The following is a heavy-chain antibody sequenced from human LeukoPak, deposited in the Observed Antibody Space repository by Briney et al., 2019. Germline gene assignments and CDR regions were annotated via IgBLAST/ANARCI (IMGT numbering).Heavy chain of an antibody. J-gene: IGHJ3*02. D-gene: IGHD1-1*01. V-gene: IGHV3-48*03. CDR2: IGGSGSTI. CDR1: GFTFSSYE. Sequence: GGSLRLSCAASGFTFSSYEMNWVRQAPGKGLEWVSYIGGSGSTIYYADSVKGRFTISRDNAKNSLYLQMNRLRGEDTAVYYCARDYLVGGTDAFDIWGQGTVVTVSS. CDR3: ARDYLVGGTDAFDI.